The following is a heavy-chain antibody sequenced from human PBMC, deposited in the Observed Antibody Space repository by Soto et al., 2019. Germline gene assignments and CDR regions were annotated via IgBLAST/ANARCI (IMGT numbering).Heavy chain of an antibody. V-gene: IGHV4-38-2*01. Sequence: SETLSLTCAVSGYSISSGYYWGWIRQPPGKGLEWIGSIYHSGSTYYNPSLKSRVTISVDTYKNQCYLKLSSVTAADTAVYYCSRVGTGTHYSDYWGQGTLVNV. CDR2: IYHSGST. CDR1: GYSISSGYY. J-gene: IGHJ4*02. CDR3: SRVGTGTHYSDY. D-gene: IGHD1-7*01.